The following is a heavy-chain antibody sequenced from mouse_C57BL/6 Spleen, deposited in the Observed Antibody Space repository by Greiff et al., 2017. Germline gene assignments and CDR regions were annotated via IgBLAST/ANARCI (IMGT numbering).Heavy chain of an antibody. CDR3: ARGAAQARSWFAY. Sequence: EVKLQQSGPGLVKPSQSLSLTCSVTGYSITSGYYWNWIRQFPGNKLEWMGYISYDGSNNYNPSLKNRISITRDTSKNQFFLKLNSVTTEDTATYYCARGAAQARSWFAYWGQGTLVTVSA. CDR2: ISYDGSN. CDR1: GYSITSGYY. D-gene: IGHD3-2*02. V-gene: IGHV3-6*01. J-gene: IGHJ3*01.